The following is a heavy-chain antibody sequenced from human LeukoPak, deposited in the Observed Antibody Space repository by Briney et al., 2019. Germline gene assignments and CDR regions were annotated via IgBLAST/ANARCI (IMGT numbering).Heavy chain of an antibody. CDR3: AVSSSWYLDYYYYYMDV. Sequence: GGTLRLSCAASGFTFSSYGMSWVRQAPGKGLEWVSAISGSGGSTYYADSVKGRFTISRDNSKNTLYLQMNSLRAEDTAVYFCAVSSSWYLDYYYYYMDVWGKGTTVTIS. CDR2: ISGSGGST. D-gene: IGHD6-13*01. V-gene: IGHV3-23*01. J-gene: IGHJ6*03. CDR1: GFTFSSYG.